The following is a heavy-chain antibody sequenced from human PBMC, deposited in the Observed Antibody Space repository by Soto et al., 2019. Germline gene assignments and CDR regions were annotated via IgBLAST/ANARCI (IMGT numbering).Heavy chain of an antibody. J-gene: IGHJ4*02. V-gene: IGHV4-31*03. D-gene: IGHD6-13*01. CDR3: ARTRCSSSWLLYYFDY. CDR2: IYYSGST. Sequence: PSETLSLTCTVSGGSISSGGYYWSWIRQHPGKGLEWIGYIYYSGSTYYNPSLKSRVTISVDTSKNQFSLKLSSVTAADTAVYYCARTRCSSSWLLYYFDYWGQGTLVTVSS. CDR1: GGSISSGGYY.